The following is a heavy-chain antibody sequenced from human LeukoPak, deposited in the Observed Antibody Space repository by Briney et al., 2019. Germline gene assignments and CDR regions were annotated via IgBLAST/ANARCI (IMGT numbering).Heavy chain of an antibody. Sequence: PSETLSLTCTVSDGSINSTSSYWGWLRQPPGKGLEWVGSIYYSGNSYLNPSLKSRVTISEDTSKSQFSLILSSVTAADTALYYCSRLQGWLLGYFDYWDQGTLVTVSS. D-gene: IGHD3-22*01. CDR1: DGSINSTSSY. J-gene: IGHJ4*02. CDR3: SRLQGWLLGYFDY. V-gene: IGHV4-39*01. CDR2: IYYSGNS.